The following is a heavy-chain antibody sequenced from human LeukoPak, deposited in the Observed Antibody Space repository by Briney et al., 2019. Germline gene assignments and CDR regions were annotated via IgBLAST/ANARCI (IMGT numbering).Heavy chain of an antibody. V-gene: IGHV1-69*13. J-gene: IGHJ4*02. CDR1: GGTFSRHT. D-gene: IGHD6-19*01. Sequence: GASVKVSCKASGGTFSRHTISWVRQSPGQGLEWMGGITPMFGTSNYAQKFRGRVTITADESTSTAYVELSSLRSEDTAVYYCARDTGYSSGWGQGTLVTVSS. CDR2: ITPMFGTS. CDR3: ARDTGYSSG.